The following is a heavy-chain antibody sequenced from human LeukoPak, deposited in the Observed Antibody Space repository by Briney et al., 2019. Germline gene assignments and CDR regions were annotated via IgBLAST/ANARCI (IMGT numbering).Heavy chain of an antibody. CDR1: GFTFRTCA. J-gene: IGHJ6*03. V-gene: IGHV3-30*02. Sequence: GGSLRLSCATSGFTFRTCAMHCVRQAPGKGLEWVASIRNDGTNKNHVDSVKGRFTISRDNSKNTLFLQMDSLRPEDTAIYYCAKSWSGYYHYYMDVSGKGTTVTVSS. CDR3: AKSWSGYYHYYMDV. D-gene: IGHD3-3*01. CDR2: IRNDGTNK.